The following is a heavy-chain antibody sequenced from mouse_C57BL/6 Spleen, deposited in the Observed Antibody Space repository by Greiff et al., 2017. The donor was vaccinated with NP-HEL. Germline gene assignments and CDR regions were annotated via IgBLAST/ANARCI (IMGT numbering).Heavy chain of an antibody. CDR3: ARGYSNSWFAY. J-gene: IGHJ3*01. V-gene: IGHV1-61*01. Sequence: QVQLKQPGAELVRPGSSVKLSCKASGYTFTSYWMDWVKQRPGQGLEWIGNIYPSDSETHYNQKFKDKATLTVDKSSSTAYMQLSSLTSEDSAVYYCARGYSNSWFAYWGQGTLVTVSA. CDR1: GYTFTSYW. D-gene: IGHD2-5*01. CDR2: IYPSDSET.